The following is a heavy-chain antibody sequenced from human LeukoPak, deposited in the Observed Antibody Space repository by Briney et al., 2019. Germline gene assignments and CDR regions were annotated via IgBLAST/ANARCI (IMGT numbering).Heavy chain of an antibody. Sequence: GGSLRLSCAASGFTFSSYGMHWVRQAPGKGLEWVAVISYDGSNKYYADSVKGRFTISRDNSKNTLYLQMNSLRAEDTAVYYCAKDWTGYSYGATFDYWGQGTLVTVSS. CDR3: AKDWTGYSYGATFDY. D-gene: IGHD5-18*01. CDR2: ISYDGSNK. J-gene: IGHJ4*02. CDR1: GFTFSSYG. V-gene: IGHV3-30*18.